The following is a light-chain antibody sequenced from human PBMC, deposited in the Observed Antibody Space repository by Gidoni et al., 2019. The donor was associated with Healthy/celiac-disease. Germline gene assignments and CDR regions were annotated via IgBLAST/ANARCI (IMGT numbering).Light chain of an antibody. V-gene: IGLV1-40*01. J-gene: IGLJ1*01. CDR2: GNI. Sequence: QSVLTQPPSVSGAQRQRSTIPCTGSSSNIGAGYDVHWYQQLPGTAPKLLIYGNITRPSGVPDRFSGSKSGPSASLAITGLQAEDEADYYCQSYDSSLSAPYVFGTGTKVTVL. CDR1: SSNIGAGYD. CDR3: QSYDSSLSAPYV.